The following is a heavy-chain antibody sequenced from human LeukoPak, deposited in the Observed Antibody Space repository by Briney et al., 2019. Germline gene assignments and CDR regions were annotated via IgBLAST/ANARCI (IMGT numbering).Heavy chain of an antibody. CDR1: GYTFTSYY. J-gene: IGHJ4*02. D-gene: IGHD3-22*01. Sequence: ASVKVSCKASGYTFTSYYMHWVRQAPGQGLEWMGISNPSGGSTSYAQKFQGRVTMTRDTSTSTVYMELSSLRSEDTAVYYCARGRTYYYDSSGYTDYWGQGTLVTVSS. CDR3: ARGRTYYYDSSGYTDY. V-gene: IGHV1-46*01. CDR2: SNPSGGST.